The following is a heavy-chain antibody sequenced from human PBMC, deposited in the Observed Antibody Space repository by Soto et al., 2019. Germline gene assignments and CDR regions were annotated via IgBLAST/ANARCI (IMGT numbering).Heavy chain of an antibody. J-gene: IGHJ6*02. CDR3: ARDGHCSSTSCYTEDYYCYGMDV. D-gene: IGHD2-2*02. Sequence: PSQTLSLTCAISGDSVSSNSAAWNWIRQSPSRGLEWLGRTYYRSKWYNDYAVSVKSRITINPDTSKNQFSLQLNSVTPEDTAVYYCARDGHCSSTSCYTEDYYCYGMDVWGQGTTVTVSS. CDR1: GDSVSSNSAA. V-gene: IGHV6-1*01. CDR2: TYYRSKWYN.